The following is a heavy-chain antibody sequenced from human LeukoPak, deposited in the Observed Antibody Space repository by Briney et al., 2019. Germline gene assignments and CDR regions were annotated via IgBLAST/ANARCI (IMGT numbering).Heavy chain of an antibody. CDR3: ARESSSLSYFDY. V-gene: IGHV4-59*01. CDR2: IYYSGST. Sequence: SETLSLTCTVSGGSISSYYWSWIRQPPGQGLEWIGYIYYSGSTNYNPSLKSRVTISVDTSKNQFSLKLSSVTAADTAVYYCARESSSLSYFDYWGQGTLVTVSS. CDR1: GGSISSYY. J-gene: IGHJ4*02. D-gene: IGHD6-13*01.